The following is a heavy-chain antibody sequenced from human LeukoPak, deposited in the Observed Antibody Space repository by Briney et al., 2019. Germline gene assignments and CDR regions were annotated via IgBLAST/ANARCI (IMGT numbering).Heavy chain of an antibody. J-gene: IGHJ6*02. V-gene: IGHV1-69*01. CDR1: GGTFSSYA. Sequence: SVKVSCKASGGTFSSYAISWVRQAPGQGLEWMGGIIPIFGTANYAQKFQGRVTITADESTSTAYMELRSLRSDDTAVYYCARERIYDILTGWRRSLNQTHYYYYYGMDVWGQGTTVTVSS. D-gene: IGHD3-9*01. CDR3: ARERIYDILTGWRRSLNQTHYYYYYGMDV. CDR2: IIPIFGTA.